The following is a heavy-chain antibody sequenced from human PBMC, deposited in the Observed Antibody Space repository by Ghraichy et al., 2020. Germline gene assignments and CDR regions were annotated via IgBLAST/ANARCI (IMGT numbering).Heavy chain of an antibody. J-gene: IGHJ5*02. V-gene: IGHV1-46*01. D-gene: IGHD2-15*01. CDR1: GYTFTSYY. CDR2: INPSGGST. CDR3: AREWAGSWVAARYWFDP. Sequence: ASVKVSCKASGYTFTSYYMHWVRQAPGQGLEWMGIINPSGGSTSYAQKFQGRVTMTRDTSTSTVYMELSSLRSEDTAVYYCAREWAGSWVAARYWFDPWGQGTLVTVSS.